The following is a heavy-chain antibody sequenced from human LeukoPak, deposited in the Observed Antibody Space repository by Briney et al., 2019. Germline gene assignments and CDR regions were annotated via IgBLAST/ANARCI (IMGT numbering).Heavy chain of an antibody. V-gene: IGHV4-59*08. CDR3: ARHRYTSSSSYFDF. CDR2: IYYSGST. D-gene: IGHD6-6*01. CDR1: GGSFSSYC. Sequence: SETLSLTCTVSGGSFSSYCWSWIRQPPGTGLEWIGYIYYSGSTNYNPSLKSRVTISVDTSKNQFSLRLSSVTAADTAVYYCARHRYTSSSSYFDFWGQGTLVTVSS. J-gene: IGHJ4*02.